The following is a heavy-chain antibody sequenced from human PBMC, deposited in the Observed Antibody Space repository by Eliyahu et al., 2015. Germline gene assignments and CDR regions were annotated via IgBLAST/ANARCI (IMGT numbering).Heavy chain of an antibody. Sequence: EVQLLESGGGLVQPXGSLXLSXXASGXXFSSHGMSWVRQAPGKGPEWVSSISRGSDYTYYADSVKGRFTISRDNSKNTLFLQLNTLRVEDTAVYFCAKIGVIGSWYFDLWGRGTLVTVSS. CDR3: AKIGVIGSWYFDL. D-gene: IGHD2-21*01. V-gene: IGHV3-23*01. CDR1: GXXFSSHG. CDR2: ISRGSDYT. J-gene: IGHJ2*01.